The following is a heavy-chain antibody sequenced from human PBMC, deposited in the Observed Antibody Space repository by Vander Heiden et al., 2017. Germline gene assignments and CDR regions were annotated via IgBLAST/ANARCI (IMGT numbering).Heavy chain of an antibody. V-gene: IGHV3-74*01. J-gene: IGHJ4*02. D-gene: IGHD3-3*01. CDR1: GFTFSSYW. Sequence: EVQLVESGGGLVQPGGSLSLSCAASGFTFSSYWMHWVRQAPGKGRVWVSRSNSDGSSTSYADSVKGRCTISRDNAKNTLYLQMNSLRAEDTAVYYCARAGYDFWSGSQLSYFDYWGQGPLVTLSS. CDR3: ARAGYDFWSGSQLSYFDY. CDR2: SNSDGSST.